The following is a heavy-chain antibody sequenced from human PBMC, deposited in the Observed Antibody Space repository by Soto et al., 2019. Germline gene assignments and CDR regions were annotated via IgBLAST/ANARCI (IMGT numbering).Heavy chain of an antibody. J-gene: IGHJ4*02. D-gene: IGHD2-15*01. CDR1: GGSFSGYY. CDR2: INHSGST. V-gene: IGHV4-34*01. Sequence: SETLSLTCAVYGGSFSGYYWSWIRQPPGKGLEWIGEINHSGSTNYNPSLKSRVTISVDTSRNQFSLKLSSVTAADTAVYYCARGDYCSGGGCSGGDYWGQGTLVTVSS. CDR3: ARGDYCSGGGCSGGDY.